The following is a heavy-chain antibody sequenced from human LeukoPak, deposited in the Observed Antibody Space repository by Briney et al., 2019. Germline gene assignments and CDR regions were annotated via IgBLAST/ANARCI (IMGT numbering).Heavy chain of an antibody. CDR3: ARVSVNILTAYADY. CDR2: ISYDGSNQ. D-gene: IGHD3-9*01. Sequence: GGSLRLSCAASGFIFSNYAMYWVRQAPGKGLEWAAFISYDGSNQYYADSVKGRFTISRGNSKNTLYLQMNSLRAEDTAVYYCARVSVNILTAYADYWGQGTLVTVSS. J-gene: IGHJ4*02. V-gene: IGHV3-30-3*01. CDR1: GFIFSNYA.